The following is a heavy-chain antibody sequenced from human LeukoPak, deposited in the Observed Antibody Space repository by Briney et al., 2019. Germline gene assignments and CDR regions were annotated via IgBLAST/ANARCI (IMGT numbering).Heavy chain of an antibody. V-gene: IGHV1-69*05. D-gene: IGHD3-22*01. CDR1: RGTFSSYA. CDR3: ARPLNYYDSSGYFLDAFDI. Sequence: SVKVPCKASRGTFSSYAISWVRQAPGQGLEWMGGIIPIFGTANYAQKFQGRVTITTDESTSTAYMELSSLRSEDTAVYYCARPLNYYDSSGYFLDAFDIWGQGTMVTVSS. J-gene: IGHJ3*02. CDR2: IIPIFGTA.